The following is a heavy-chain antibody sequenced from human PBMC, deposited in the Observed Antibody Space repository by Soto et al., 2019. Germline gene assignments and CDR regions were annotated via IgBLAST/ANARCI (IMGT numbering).Heavy chain of an antibody. J-gene: IGHJ4*02. D-gene: IGHD6-19*01. CDR1: GYNFNDYA. V-gene: IGHV1-3*01. Sequence: ASVKVSCKASGYNFNDYAIHWVRLAPGQRLEWMGWINGGSGSTKYSQNFQDRVTFTRDTSATTAYMKLNSLILEDTAIYYCAHSSGWFALHSWGEGTPVTVS. CDR3: AHSSGWFALHS. CDR2: INGGSGST.